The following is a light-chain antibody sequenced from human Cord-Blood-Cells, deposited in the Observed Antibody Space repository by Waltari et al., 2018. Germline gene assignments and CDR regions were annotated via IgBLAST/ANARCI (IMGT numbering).Light chain of an antibody. Sequence: QSALTLPASVSGSPGQSITTSCTGTSSDVGGYNYVSWYQQHPGKAPKLMIYDVSNRPSGVSNRVSGSKSGNTASLTISGLQAEDEADYYCSSYTSSSTLVFGTGTKVTVL. CDR2: DVS. J-gene: IGLJ1*01. CDR1: SSDVGGYNY. CDR3: SSYTSSSTLV. V-gene: IGLV2-14*03.